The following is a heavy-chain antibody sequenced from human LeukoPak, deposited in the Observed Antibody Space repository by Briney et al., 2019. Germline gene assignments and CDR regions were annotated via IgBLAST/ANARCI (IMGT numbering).Heavy chain of an antibody. J-gene: IGHJ4*02. CDR2: IHFSGST. CDR1: RGSMSDYY. CDR3: AREPTESTTAY. V-gene: IGHV4-4*07. Sequence: PSETLSLTCTVSRGSMSDYYWSSIRQSAGGGLEWIGRIHFSGSTNYNPSLKSRVTMSLDTSKKQVSLRLTSVIAADTAIYYCAREPTESTTAYWGQGALVTVSS. D-gene: IGHD4-11*01.